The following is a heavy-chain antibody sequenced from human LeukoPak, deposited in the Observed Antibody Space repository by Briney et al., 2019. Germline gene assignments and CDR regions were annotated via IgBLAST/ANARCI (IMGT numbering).Heavy chain of an antibody. Sequence: PGGSLRLSCTVSGFTVSSNSMSWVRQAPGKGLEWVSFIYSDNTHYSDSVKGRFTISRDNSKNTLYLQMNSLRAEDTAVCYCARRAGAYSHPYDYWGQGTLVTVSS. D-gene: IGHD4/OR15-4a*01. CDR3: ARRAGAYSHPYDY. CDR1: GFTVSSNS. V-gene: IGHV3-53*01. J-gene: IGHJ4*02. CDR2: IYSDNT.